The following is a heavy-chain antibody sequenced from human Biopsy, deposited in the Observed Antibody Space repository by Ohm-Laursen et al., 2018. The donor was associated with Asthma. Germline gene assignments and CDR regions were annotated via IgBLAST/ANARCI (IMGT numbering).Heavy chain of an antibody. D-gene: IGHD1-14*01. J-gene: IGHJ4*02. CDR3: TRHNDY. CDR1: GFSISDRGMG. Sequence: TQTLTLTCTFSGFSISDRGMGVSWIRQPPGKALEWLARIDWEEDKFYSTSLRTRLTISKGSSEDQVVLTMTNMGPVDTATYYCTRHNDYWGPGTLVTVSS. CDR2: IDWEEDK. V-gene: IGHV2-70*04.